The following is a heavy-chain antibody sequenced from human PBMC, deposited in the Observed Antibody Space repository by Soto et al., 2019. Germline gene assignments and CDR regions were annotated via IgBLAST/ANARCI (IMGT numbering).Heavy chain of an antibody. D-gene: IGHD3-22*01. J-gene: IGHJ4*02. V-gene: IGHV4-30-2*01. CDR3: ARGGVDYYDSSGYYFSPYYFDY. CDR1: GGSISSGGYS. CDR2: IYHSGST. Sequence: TLSPTCAVSGGSISSGGYSWSWIRQPPGKGLERIGYIYHSGSTYYNPSLKSRVTTSVDRSKNQFSLKLSSVTAADTAVYYCARGGVDYYDSSGYYFSPYYFDYWGQGTLVTVSS.